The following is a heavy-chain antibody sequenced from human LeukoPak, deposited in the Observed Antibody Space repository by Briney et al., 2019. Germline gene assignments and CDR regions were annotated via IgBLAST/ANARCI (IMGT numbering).Heavy chain of an antibody. D-gene: IGHD3-22*01. V-gene: IGHV1-18*01. J-gene: IGHJ4*02. CDR3: ARDPRDYYDSSGYYYFDY. CDR2: ISAYNGNT. CDR1: GYTFTSYG. Sequence: ASVKVSCKASGYTFTSYGISWVRQAPGQGLEWMGWISAYNGNTNYAQKLQGRVTMTTDTSTSTAYMELRSLRSDDTAVCYCARDPRDYYDSSGYYYFDYWGQGTLVTVSS.